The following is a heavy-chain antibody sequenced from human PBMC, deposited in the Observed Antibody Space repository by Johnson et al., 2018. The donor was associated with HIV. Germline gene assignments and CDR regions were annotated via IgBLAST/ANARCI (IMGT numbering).Heavy chain of an antibody. CDR1: GFIFDDYG. V-gene: IGHV3-30*18. CDR3: AKSGLFVLVIYAPDVFDF. J-gene: IGHJ3*01. D-gene: IGHD2-8*02. CDR2: ISYDGSNK. Sequence: QVQLVESGGGVVRPGGSLTLSCAASGFIFDDYGMHWVRQAPGKGLEWVAVISYDGSNKYYADSVKGRFTISRDNSNNTLYLQMNSLRAEDTAVYYCAKSGLFVLVIYAPDVFDFWGQGTMVTVSS.